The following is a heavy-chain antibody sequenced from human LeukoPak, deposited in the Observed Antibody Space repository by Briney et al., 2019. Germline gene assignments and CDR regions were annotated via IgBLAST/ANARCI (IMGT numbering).Heavy chain of an antibody. Sequence: PGGSLRLSCAASGFTFSSYWMSWVRQAPGKGLEWVANIKQDGSEKYYVDSVKGRFTISRDNAKNSLYLQMNSLRADDTAVYYCAREGSGWYWSYYYYGMDVWGKGTTVTVSS. CDR3: AREGSGWYWSYYYYGMDV. D-gene: IGHD6-19*01. CDR2: IKQDGSEK. V-gene: IGHV3-7*03. J-gene: IGHJ6*04. CDR1: GFTFSSYW.